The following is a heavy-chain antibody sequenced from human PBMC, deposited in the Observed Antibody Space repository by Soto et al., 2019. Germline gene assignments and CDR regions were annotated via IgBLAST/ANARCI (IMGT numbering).Heavy chain of an antibody. D-gene: IGHD2-15*01. J-gene: IGHJ4*02. CDR3: ARYVVVAATRFFGY. V-gene: IGHV1-2*02. CDR1: GYTFTGYY. CDR2: INPNSGGT. Sequence: GASVKVSCKASGYTFTGYYMHWVRQAPGQGLEWMGWINPNSGGTNYAQKFQGRVTMTRDTFISTAYMELSRLRSDDTAVYYCARYVVVAATRFFGYWGQGTLVTVSS.